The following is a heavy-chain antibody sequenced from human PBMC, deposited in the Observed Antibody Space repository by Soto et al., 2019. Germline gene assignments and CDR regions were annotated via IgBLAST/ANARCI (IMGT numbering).Heavy chain of an antibody. CDR2: IRPGGGGR. J-gene: IGHJ4*02. Sequence: ASVKVSCKASGYTFTSYYIHWVRQRAGQGLEWMGWIRPGGGGRSDAQKCLRIVTMAGDTSTNTAYMELSSLRSEASAVYYCASDAPFTITGTTFDYWGQGTLVAVSS. V-gene: IGHV1-46*01. CDR3: ASDAPFTITGTTFDY. CDR1: GYTFTSYY. D-gene: IGHD1-7*01.